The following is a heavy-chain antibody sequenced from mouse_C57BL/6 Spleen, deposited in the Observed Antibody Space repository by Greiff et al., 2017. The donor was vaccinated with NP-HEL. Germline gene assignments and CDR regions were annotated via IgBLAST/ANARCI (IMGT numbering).Heavy chain of an antibody. J-gene: IGHJ3*01. CDR1: GYTFTSYW. CDR3: ARGYYDYDFAY. Sequence: VQLQQPGAELVMPGASVKLSCKASGYTFTSYWMHWVKQRPGQGLEWIGEIDPSDSYTNYNQKFKGKSTLTVDKSSSTAYMQLSSLTSEDSAVYYCARGYYDYDFAYWGQGTLVTVSA. V-gene: IGHV1-69*01. CDR2: IDPSDSYT. D-gene: IGHD2-4*01.